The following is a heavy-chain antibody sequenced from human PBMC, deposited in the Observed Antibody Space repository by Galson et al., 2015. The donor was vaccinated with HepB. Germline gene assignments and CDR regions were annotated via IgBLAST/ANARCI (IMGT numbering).Heavy chain of an antibody. V-gene: IGHV7-4-1*02. Sequence: SVKVSCKASGYTFTQYAMNWVRQAPGQGLEWMGWISTNTGNPTYAQGLTGRFVFSLDTSVSTAYLQISSLKAEDTAVYYCARDLEWELHGGWFDPWGQGTLVTVSS. D-gene: IGHD1-26*01. J-gene: IGHJ5*02. CDR1: GYTFTQYA. CDR3: ARDLEWELHGGWFDP. CDR2: ISTNTGNP.